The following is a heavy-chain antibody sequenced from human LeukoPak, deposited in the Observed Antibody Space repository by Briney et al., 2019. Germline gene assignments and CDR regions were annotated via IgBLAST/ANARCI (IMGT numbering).Heavy chain of an antibody. CDR3: AKGQSYGGTPWSAFDI. CDR1: GFIFSNYG. V-gene: IGHV3-23*01. J-gene: IGHJ3*02. D-gene: IGHD4-23*01. Sequence: PGGSLRLSCAASGFIFSNYGMSWVRQAPGKGLEWVSDISGGGGETHYADSVKGRFTISRDNSKNTLYLQMNSLRAEDTAVYYCAKGQSYGGTPWSAFDIWGQGTMVTVSS. CDR2: ISGGGGET.